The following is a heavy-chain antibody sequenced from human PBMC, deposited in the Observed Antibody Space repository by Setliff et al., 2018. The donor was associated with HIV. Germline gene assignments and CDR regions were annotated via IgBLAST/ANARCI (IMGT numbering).Heavy chain of an antibody. CDR1: GASITSHF. CDR2: IYYSGET. Sequence: SETLSLTCTVSGASITSHFWSWIRQSPGRGLEWIGYIYYSGETNYNPSLKSRVTFSVDTSKNQFSLKLSSVTAADSAVYYCARDYYNFQDMWGQGTMVTVSS. CDR3: ARDYYNFQDM. J-gene: IGHJ3*02. V-gene: IGHV4-59*11. D-gene: IGHD3-3*01.